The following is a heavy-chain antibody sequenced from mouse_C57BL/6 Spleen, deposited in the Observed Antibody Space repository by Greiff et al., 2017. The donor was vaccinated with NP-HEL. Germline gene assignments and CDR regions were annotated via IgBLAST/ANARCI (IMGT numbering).Heavy chain of an antibody. Sequence: VKLQQPGAELVRPGSSVKLSCKASGYTFTSYWMHWVKQRPIQGLEWIGNIDPSDSETHYNQKFKDKATLTVDKSSSTAYMQLSSLTSEDSAVYYCARKGYSNYFAYWGQGTLVTVSA. D-gene: IGHD2-5*01. CDR3: ARKGYSNYFAY. J-gene: IGHJ3*01. CDR1: GYTFTSYW. CDR2: IDPSDSET. V-gene: IGHV1-52*01.